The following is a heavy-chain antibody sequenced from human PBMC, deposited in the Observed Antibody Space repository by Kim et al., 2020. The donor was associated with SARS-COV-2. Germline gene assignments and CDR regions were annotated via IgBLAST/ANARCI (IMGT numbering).Heavy chain of an antibody. CDR2: INPNSGGT. D-gene: IGHD5-18*01. CDR3: ARALPEYSYGYGWFDP. CDR1: GYTFTGYY. V-gene: IGHV1-2*06. Sequence: ASVKVSCKASGYTFTGYYMHWVRQAPGQGLEWMGRINPNSGGTNYAQKFQGRVTMTRDTSISTAYMELSRLRSDDTAVYYCARALPEYSYGYGWFDPWGQGTLFTVSS. J-gene: IGHJ5*02.